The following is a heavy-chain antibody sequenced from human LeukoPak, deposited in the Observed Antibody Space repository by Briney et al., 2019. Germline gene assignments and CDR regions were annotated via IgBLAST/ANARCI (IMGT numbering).Heavy chain of an antibody. J-gene: IGHJ4*02. CDR2: IYYSGST. CDR3: AREGVATITRAFDY. V-gene: IGHV4-31*03. CDR1: GGSISSGGYY. Sequence: SETLSLTCTVSGGSISSGGYYWSWIRQHPGKGLEWIGYIYYSGSTYYNPSLKSRVTISVDTSKNQFSLKLSSVTAADTAVYYCAREGVATITRAFDYWGQGTLVTVSS. D-gene: IGHD5-12*01.